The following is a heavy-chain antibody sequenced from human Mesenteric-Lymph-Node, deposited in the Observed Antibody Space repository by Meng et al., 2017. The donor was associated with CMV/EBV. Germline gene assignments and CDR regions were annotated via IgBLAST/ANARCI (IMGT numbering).Heavy chain of an antibody. Sequence: ASVKVSCKASGYTFTSYYMHWVRQAPGQGLEWMGWISAYNGDTDYAQKFQGRVTMTTDASTSTAYMEVRSLRSDDTAVYYCARGNRYYYYGMDVWGQGTTVTVSS. CDR3: ARGNRYYYYGMDV. D-gene: IGHD1/OR15-1a*01. J-gene: IGHJ6*02. V-gene: IGHV1-18*04. CDR2: ISAYNGDT. CDR1: GYTFTSYY.